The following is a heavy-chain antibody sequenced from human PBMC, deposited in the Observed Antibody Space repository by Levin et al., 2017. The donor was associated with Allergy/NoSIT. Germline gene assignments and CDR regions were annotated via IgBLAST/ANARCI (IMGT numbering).Heavy chain of an antibody. CDR3: ARNWRSAFDI. D-gene: IGHD2-8*02. J-gene: IGHJ3*02. CDR2: IKHDGSEK. V-gene: IGHV3-7*04. CDR1: GFTFSSYW. Sequence: GGSLRLSCAASGFTFSSYWMSWVRQAPGKGLEWVANIKHDGSEKYHVDSVKGRFAISRDNAKNSVYLQMNSLRVEDTAVFYCARNWRSAFDIGGQGKMVTVSS.